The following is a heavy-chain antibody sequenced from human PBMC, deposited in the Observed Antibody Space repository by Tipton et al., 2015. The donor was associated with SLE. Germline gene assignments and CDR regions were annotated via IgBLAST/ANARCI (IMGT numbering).Heavy chain of an antibody. CDR1: GGSISSYY. CDR2: IYTSGST. J-gene: IGHJ4*02. Sequence: TLSLTCTVSGGSISSYYWSWIRQPAGKGLEWIGRIYTSGSTNYNPSLKSRVTMSVDTSKNQFSLKLSSVPAADTAVYYCARDWGGYCSSTSCLGGFDYWGQGTLVTVSS. D-gene: IGHD2-2*03. CDR3: ARDWGGYCSSTSCLGGFDY. V-gene: IGHV4-4*07.